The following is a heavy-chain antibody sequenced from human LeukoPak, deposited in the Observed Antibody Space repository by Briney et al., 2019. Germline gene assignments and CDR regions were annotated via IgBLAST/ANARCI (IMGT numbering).Heavy chain of an antibody. Sequence: PGGSLRLSCAASGFTFSSYSMNWVRQAPGKGLEWVSYISSSSSTVYYADSVKGRFTISRDNAKNSLYLQMNSLRAEDTAVYYCARDPYYVWGSYRENLLQDYWGQGTLVTVSS. CDR3: ARDPYYVWGSYRENLLQDY. D-gene: IGHD3-16*02. V-gene: IGHV3-48*04. CDR1: GFTFSSYS. J-gene: IGHJ4*02. CDR2: ISSSSSTV.